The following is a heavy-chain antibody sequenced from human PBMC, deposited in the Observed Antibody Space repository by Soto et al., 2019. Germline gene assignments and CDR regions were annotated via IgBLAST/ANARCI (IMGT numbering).Heavy chain of an antibody. Sequence: QVQLVQSGAEVKKPGASVKVSCKASGYTFTGYYMHWVRQAPGQGLEWMGWINPNSGGTNYAQKFQGWLTMTRDTSISTAYMELSRLRSEDTAVYYCARDWYYGSVAFDIWGQGTMVTVSS. J-gene: IGHJ3*02. CDR1: GYTFTGYY. CDR3: ARDWYYGSVAFDI. D-gene: IGHD3-10*01. V-gene: IGHV1-2*04. CDR2: INPNSGGT.